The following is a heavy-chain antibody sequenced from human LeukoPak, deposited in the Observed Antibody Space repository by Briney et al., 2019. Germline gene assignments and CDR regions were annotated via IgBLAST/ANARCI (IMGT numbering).Heavy chain of an antibody. V-gene: IGHV1-18*04. D-gene: IGHD3-10*01. CDR3: ARRVRYYGSGSYYLDY. Sequence: ASVKVSCKASGYTLTSYGISWVRQAPGQGLEWMGWISAYNGNTNYAQKLQGRVTMTTDTSTSTAYMELRSLRSDDTAVYYCARRVRYYGSGSYYLDYWGQGTLVTVSS. CDR2: ISAYNGNT. J-gene: IGHJ4*02. CDR1: GYTLTSYG.